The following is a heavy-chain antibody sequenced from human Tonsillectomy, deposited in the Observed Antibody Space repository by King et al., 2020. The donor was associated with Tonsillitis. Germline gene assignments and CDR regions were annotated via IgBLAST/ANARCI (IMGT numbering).Heavy chain of an antibody. D-gene: IGHD3-16*01. V-gene: IGHV1-18*04. CDR3: AREITGGTDC. CDR1: GYTLTNYG. Sequence: VQLVESGAEVKKPGASVKVSCKAAGYTLTNYGFNWVRQAPGQGLEWMGWISAYNGNTKYAQKLKGRVTMTTDTSTSTAYMELRSLRSDDTAVYYCAREITGGTDCWGQGTLVTVSS. CDR2: ISAYNGNT. J-gene: IGHJ4*02.